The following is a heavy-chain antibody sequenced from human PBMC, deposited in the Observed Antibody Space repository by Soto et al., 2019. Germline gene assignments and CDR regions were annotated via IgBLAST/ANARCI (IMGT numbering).Heavy chain of an antibody. V-gene: IGHV1-18*04. Sequence: QIQLVQSGAEVKKPGASVKVSCKASGFTFIRYGIFWVRQAPGQGLEWMGWISTYNGNTNYAQKLQGRVTMTTDTSTSTAYMELRSLRADDTAVYYCARDFYDFGSGHSPSCFDPWGQGTLVTVSS. J-gene: IGHJ5*02. CDR2: ISTYNGNT. D-gene: IGHD3-3*01. CDR1: GFTFIRYG. CDR3: ARDFYDFGSGHSPSCFDP.